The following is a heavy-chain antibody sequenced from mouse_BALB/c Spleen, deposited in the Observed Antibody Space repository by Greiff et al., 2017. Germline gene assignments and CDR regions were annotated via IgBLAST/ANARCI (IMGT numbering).Heavy chain of an antibody. D-gene: IGHD2-14*01. J-gene: IGHJ2*01. CDR2: ILPGSGST. CDR1: GYTFSSYW. CDR3: ARHYRYDGGYFDY. Sequence: QVQLKQSGAELMKPGASVKISCKATGYTFSSYWIEWVKQRPGHGLEWIGEILPGSGSTNYNEKFKGKATFTADTSSNTAYMQLSSLTSEDSAVYYCARHYRYDGGYFDYWGQGTTLTVSS. V-gene: IGHV1-9*01.